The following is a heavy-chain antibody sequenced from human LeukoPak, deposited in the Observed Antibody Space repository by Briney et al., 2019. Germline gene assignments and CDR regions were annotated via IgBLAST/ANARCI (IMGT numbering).Heavy chain of an antibody. D-gene: IGHD6-13*01. CDR1: GGSISSYY. Sequence: SETLSLTCTVSGGSISSYYWSWIRQPPGKGLEGIGYIYYRGSTNYNPSLMSRVTISVDTSKNQFSLKLSSVTAADTAVYYCARLRQQLAQGYYYYGMDVWGQGTTVTVSS. V-gene: IGHV4-59*08. CDR2: IYYRGST. J-gene: IGHJ6*02. CDR3: ARLRQQLAQGYYYYGMDV.